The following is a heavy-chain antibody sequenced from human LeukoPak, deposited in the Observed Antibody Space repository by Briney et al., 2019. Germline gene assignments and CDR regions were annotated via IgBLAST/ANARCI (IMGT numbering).Heavy chain of an antibody. CDR3: ARDSPAYYDFWSGYYSYNWFDP. CDR1: GYTFTSYA. CDR2: INAGNGNT. Sequence: ASAKVSCKASGYTFTSYAMHWVRQAPGQRLEWMGWINAGNGNTKYSQKFQGRVTITRDTSASTAYMELSSLRSEDTAVYYCARDSPAYYDFWSGYYSYNWFDPWGQGTLVTVSS. J-gene: IGHJ5*02. V-gene: IGHV1-3*01. D-gene: IGHD3-3*01.